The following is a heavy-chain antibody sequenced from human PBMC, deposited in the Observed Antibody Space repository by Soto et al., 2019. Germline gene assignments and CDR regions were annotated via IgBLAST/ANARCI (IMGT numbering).Heavy chain of an antibody. V-gene: IGHV3-23*01. CDR1: VFTFSSHA. CDR3: AKVKNFWSGYLVY. CDR2: ISGSGGST. J-gene: IGHJ4*02. D-gene: IGHD3-3*01. Sequence: PGGSLRLSCAASVFTFSSHAMSFVRQAPGKGLDWVSAISGSGGSTYYADSVKGRFTISRDNSKNTLYLQMNSLRAEDTDVYYCAKVKNFWSGYLVYWGQGTMVTVSS.